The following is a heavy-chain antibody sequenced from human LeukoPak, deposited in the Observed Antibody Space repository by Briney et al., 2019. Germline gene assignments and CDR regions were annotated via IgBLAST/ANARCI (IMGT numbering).Heavy chain of an antibody. V-gene: IGHV3-23*01. J-gene: IGHJ4*02. CDR1: GFTFSSYA. CDR3: ANFGEKGKDLGYFDY. D-gene: IGHD3-16*01. Sequence: GGSLRLSCAASGFTFSSYAMSWVRQAPGKGLEWVSAISGSGGSTYYADSVKGRFTISRDNSKNTLYLQMNSLRAEDTAVYYCANFGEKGKDLGYFDYWGQGTLVTASS. CDR2: ISGSGGST.